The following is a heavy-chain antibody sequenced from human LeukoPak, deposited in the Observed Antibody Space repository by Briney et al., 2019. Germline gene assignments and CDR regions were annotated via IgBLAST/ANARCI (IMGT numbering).Heavy chain of an antibody. CDR1: GYSFTTHW. Sequence: PGESLKISCRGSGYSFTTHWIAWVRQMPGKGLEWMGIVYPGDSDTRYSPSFQGQVTISADKSISTAYLQWGSLEASDTAMYYCTRSPRDGYPDAFDIWGQGTMVTVSS. J-gene: IGHJ3*02. D-gene: IGHD5-24*01. CDR2: VYPGDSDT. CDR3: TRSPRDGYPDAFDI. V-gene: IGHV5-51*01.